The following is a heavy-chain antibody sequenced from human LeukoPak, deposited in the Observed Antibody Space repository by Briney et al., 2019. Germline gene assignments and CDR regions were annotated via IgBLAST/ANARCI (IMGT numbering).Heavy chain of an antibody. CDR3: AKYLSSGFLYDFDY. J-gene: IGHJ4*02. Sequence: PGGSLRLSCAASGFTFSSYGMHWVRQAPGKGLEWVAVISYDGSNKYYADSVKGRFTISRDNSKNTLYLQMNSLRAEDTAVYYCAKYLSSGFLYDFDYWGQGTLVTVSS. V-gene: IGHV3-30*18. CDR1: GFTFSSYG. CDR2: ISYDGSNK. D-gene: IGHD3-22*01.